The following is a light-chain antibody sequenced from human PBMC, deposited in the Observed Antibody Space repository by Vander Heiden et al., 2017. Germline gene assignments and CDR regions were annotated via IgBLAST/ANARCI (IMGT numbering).Light chain of an antibody. V-gene: IGKV3-11*01. CDR3: QQRSNRPVT. J-gene: IGKJ5*01. CDR2: DAS. Sequence: DIVLTQSPSTLSVAPGERATITCRASQSISSYLAWYQQKPGQAPKLLIYDASSRATGVPARFSGSGSGTEFTLTISSLEPEDFAVYYCQQRSNRPVTFGQGTKLEIK. CDR1: QSISSY.